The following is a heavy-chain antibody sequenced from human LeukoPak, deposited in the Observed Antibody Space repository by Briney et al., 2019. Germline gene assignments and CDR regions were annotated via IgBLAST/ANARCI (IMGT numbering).Heavy chain of an antibody. CDR1: GYSFTSYW. V-gene: IGHV5-51*01. D-gene: IGHD3-22*01. CDR3: ARRSSPYYYDSSGYYFPY. Sequence: GESLKISCKGSGYSFTSYWIGWVRQMPGKGLEWMGIIYPGDSDTRYSPSFQGQVTISADKSISTAYLQWSSLKASDTAMYYCARRSSPYYYDSSGYYFPYWGQGTLVTVSS. CDR2: IYPGDSDT. J-gene: IGHJ4*02.